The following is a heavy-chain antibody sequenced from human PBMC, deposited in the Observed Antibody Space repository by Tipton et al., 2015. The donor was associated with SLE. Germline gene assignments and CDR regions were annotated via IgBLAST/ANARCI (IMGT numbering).Heavy chain of an antibody. Sequence: TLSLTCTVSGGSMSSGNYYWSWLRQPAGKGLEWIGRLFASGSTNYNPSLRSRVTISVDRSKNQFSRKLSSVTAADTAVYYCTRDGGVGATVWWGQGTLVTVSS. V-gene: IGHV4-61*02. CDR2: LFASGST. CDR3: TRDGGVGATVW. J-gene: IGHJ4*02. D-gene: IGHD1-26*01. CDR1: GGSMSSGNYY.